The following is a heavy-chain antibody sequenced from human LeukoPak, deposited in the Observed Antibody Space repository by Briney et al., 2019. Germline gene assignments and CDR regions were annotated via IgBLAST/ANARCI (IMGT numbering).Heavy chain of an antibody. Sequence: GGSLRLSCAASGFTFSDYYMSWIRQAPGKGLEWVSYISSSGSTIYYADSVKGRFTISRDNAKNSLYLQMNSLRAEDTAVYYCARYTIVVIPAAGIGAFDIWGQGTMVTVSS. CDR2: ISSSGSTI. V-gene: IGHV3-11*04. D-gene: IGHD2-2*01. CDR3: ARYTIVVIPAAGIGAFDI. J-gene: IGHJ3*02. CDR1: GFTFSDYY.